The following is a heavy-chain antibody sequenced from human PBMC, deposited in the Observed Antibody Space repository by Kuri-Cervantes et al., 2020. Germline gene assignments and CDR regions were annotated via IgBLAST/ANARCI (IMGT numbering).Heavy chain of an antibody. CDR3: ARENSGSYPIDY. D-gene: IGHD1-26*01. CDR2: ISSSSTI. V-gene: IGHV3-48*02. J-gene: IGHJ4*02. CDR1: GFTFSSYN. Sequence: GGSLRLSCAASGFTFSSYNMNWVRQAPGKGLEWVSYISSSSTIYYADSVKGRFTISRDNAKNSLYLQMNSLRDEDTAVYYCARENSGSYPIDYWGQGTLVTVSS.